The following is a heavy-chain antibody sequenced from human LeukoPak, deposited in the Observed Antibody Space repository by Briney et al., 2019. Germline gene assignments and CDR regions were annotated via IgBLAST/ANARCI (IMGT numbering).Heavy chain of an antibody. CDR3: ARCGAAVTTHFSH. CDR2: ISASDGTT. V-gene: IGHV1-18*01. Sequence: ASVQVSCKASGYSFSIYGITWARQAPGQGLEYLGWISASDGTTNYAQKVQDRVTMTTDTSTGTAYLELRSLRSEVTAVYYCARCGAAVTTHFSHWGQGTLVTVSS. D-gene: IGHD4-17*01. CDR1: GYSFSIYG. J-gene: IGHJ4*02.